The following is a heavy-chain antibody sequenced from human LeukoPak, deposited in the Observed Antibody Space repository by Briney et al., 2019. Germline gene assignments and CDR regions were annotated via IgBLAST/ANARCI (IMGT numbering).Heavy chain of an antibody. V-gene: IGHV1-69*06. CDR2: IISIFGTA. J-gene: IGHJ2*01. CDR3: ARAQPLGYSDL. CDR1: GGTFSSYA. Sequence: SVKVSCKASGGTFSSYAISWVRQAPGQGLEWMGGIISIFGTANYAQKFQGRVTISADKSTSTAYMELSSLRSEDTAVYYCARAQPLGYSDLWGRGTLVTVSS.